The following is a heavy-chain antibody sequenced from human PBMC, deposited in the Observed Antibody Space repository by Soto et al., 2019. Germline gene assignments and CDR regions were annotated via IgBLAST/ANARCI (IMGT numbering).Heavy chain of an antibody. J-gene: IGHJ4*02. D-gene: IGHD3-16*01. CDR1: GYTFSNYG. V-gene: IGHV1-18*01. Sequence: QVQLVQSEGEVKKPGASVKVSCKTSGYTFSNYGMSWVRQAPGHGLEWMGWITAYNGNTNYAQSVQGRVTMTADTSTRTVYMELRSLRSDDTAVYYCARDLPQGKLDYWGQGTLVTVSS. CDR2: ITAYNGNT. CDR3: ARDLPQGKLDY.